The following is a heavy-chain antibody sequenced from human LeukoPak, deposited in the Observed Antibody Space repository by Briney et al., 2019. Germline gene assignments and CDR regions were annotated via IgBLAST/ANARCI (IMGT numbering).Heavy chain of an antibody. V-gene: IGHV3-30*02. CDR2: IRYDGSNK. Sequence: GGSLRLSCAASGFTFSSYGMHWVRQAPGKGLEWVAFIRYDGSNKYYADSVKGRFTISRDNSKNTLYLQMNSLRAEDTAMYYCAKGPYWQQLADNWFDPWGQGTLVTVSS. J-gene: IGHJ5*02. D-gene: IGHD6-13*01. CDR1: GFTFSSYG. CDR3: AKGPYWQQLADNWFDP.